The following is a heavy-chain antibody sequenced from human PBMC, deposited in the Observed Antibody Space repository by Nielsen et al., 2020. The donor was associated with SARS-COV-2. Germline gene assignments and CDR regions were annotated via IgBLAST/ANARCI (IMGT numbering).Heavy chain of an antibody. CDR3: ASAKWLRYYGMDV. V-gene: IGHV4-34*01. CDR2: INHSGST. CDR1: GGSFSGYY. J-gene: IGHJ6*02. Sequence: SETLSLTCAVYGGSFSGYYWSWIRQPSGKGLEWIGEINHSGSTNYNPSLKSRVTISVDTSKNQFSLKLSSVTAADTAVYYCASAKWLRYYGMDVWGQGTTVTVSS. D-gene: IGHD5-12*01.